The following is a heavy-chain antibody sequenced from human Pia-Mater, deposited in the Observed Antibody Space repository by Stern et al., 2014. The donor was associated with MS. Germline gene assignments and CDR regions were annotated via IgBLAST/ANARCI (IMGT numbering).Heavy chain of an antibody. CDR2: TNAGSGVT. J-gene: IGHJ6*02. Sequence: QVQLVQSGAEVKKPGASVKISCRTSGYTFTAYYIHWVRQAPGQGLEWMGRTNAGSGVTDYAQNFQDRVSMTRYTPINTVYMEMTRLTSDDTAVYFWARRGMDVWGQGTTVTVSS. CDR3: ARRGMDV. V-gene: IGHV1-2*06. CDR1: GYTFTAYY.